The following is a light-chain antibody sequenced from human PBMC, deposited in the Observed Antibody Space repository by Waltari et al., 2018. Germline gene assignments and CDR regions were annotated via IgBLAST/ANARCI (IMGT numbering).Light chain of an antibody. J-gene: IGKJ4*01. V-gene: IGKV1-5*01. CDR3: QQYRDYPLT. CDR1: HSIDYW. CDR2: DAS. Sequence: DFQMTQSPSTLAASVGDRVTIACRASHSIDYWLAWYQQKPGKAPKLLIYDASNLDSGVPSRFSGSGSGTEFALTISSLQPDDFATYYCQQYRDYPLTFSGGTNLEIK.